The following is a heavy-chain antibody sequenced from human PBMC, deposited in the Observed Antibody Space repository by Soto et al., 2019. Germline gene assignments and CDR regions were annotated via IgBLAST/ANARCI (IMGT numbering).Heavy chain of an antibody. Sequence: QVQLAQSGAEVKKPGASVKVSCKASGYPFSTFHITWVRQAPGQGLEWMGWISGYNGQTNYAQKVQGRVTLTTDTSTSTAYMELRSLTPDDTAVYYCARTVDTDVFPYYFDFWGQGTLVTVSS. V-gene: IGHV1-18*01. J-gene: IGHJ4*02. D-gene: IGHD5-18*01. CDR3: ARTVDTDVFPYYFDF. CDR1: GYPFSTFH. CDR2: ISGYNGQT.